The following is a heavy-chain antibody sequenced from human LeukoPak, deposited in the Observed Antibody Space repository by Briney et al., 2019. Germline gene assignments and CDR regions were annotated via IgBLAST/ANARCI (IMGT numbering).Heavy chain of an antibody. CDR2: IYYSGST. V-gene: IGHV4-59*11. J-gene: IGHJ4*02. CDR1: GGSISSHY. Sequence: KPSETLSLTCTVSGGSISSHYWSWIRQPPGKGLEWIGYIYYSGSTNYNPSLKSRVTISVDTSKNQFSLKLSSVTAADTAVYYCARGLSIVVPRVPAYFDYWGQGTLVTVSS. D-gene: IGHD3-22*01. CDR3: ARGLSIVVPRVPAYFDY.